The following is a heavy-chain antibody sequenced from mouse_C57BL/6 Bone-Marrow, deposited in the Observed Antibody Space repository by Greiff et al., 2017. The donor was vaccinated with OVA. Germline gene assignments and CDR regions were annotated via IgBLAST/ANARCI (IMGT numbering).Heavy chain of an antibody. CDR2: IDPEDGET. CDR1: GFNIKDYY. D-gene: IGHD1-1*01. Sequence: VQLQQSGAELVKPGASVKLSCTASGFNIKDYYMHWVKQRTEQGLEWIGRIDPEDGETKYAPKFQGKATIPAATTSNTAYLQLSSLTSEDTAVYYCASTLFYYYGSSYGWYVDVWGTGTTVTVSS. V-gene: IGHV14-2*01. J-gene: IGHJ1*03. CDR3: ASTLFYYYGSSYGWYVDV.